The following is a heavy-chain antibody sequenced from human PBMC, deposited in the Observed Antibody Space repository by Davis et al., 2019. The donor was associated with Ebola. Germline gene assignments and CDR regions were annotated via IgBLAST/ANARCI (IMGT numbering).Heavy chain of an antibody. J-gene: IGHJ3*02. Sequence: GESLKISCAASGFTFGDYAMHWVRQAPGKGLEWVSLISWDGRSTAYADSVRDRFSISRDNSRNFLYLQMNGLRVEDTAIYYCAKDTTNIWFDIWGQGTNVTVSS. CDR3: AKDTTNIWFDI. V-gene: IGHV3-43D*03. CDR1: GFTFGDYA. D-gene: IGHD2-2*01. CDR2: ISWDGRST.